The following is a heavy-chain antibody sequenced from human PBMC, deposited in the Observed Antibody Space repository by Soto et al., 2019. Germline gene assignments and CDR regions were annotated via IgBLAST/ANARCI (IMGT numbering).Heavy chain of an antibody. D-gene: IGHD2-21*02. V-gene: IGHV3-33*01. J-gene: IGHJ4*02. CDR3: ARAWTVVVTSIAY. Sequence: QVQLVESGGGVVQPGRSLRLSCAASGFTFSSYGMHWVRQAPGKGLEWVAVIWYDGSNKYYADSVKGRFTISRDNSKNTLYLQMNSLRAEDTAVYYCARAWTVVVTSIAYWGQGTLVTVSS. CDR1: GFTFSSYG. CDR2: IWYDGSNK.